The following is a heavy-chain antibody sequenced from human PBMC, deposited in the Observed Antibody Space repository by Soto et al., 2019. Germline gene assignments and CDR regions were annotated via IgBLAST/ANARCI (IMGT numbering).Heavy chain of an antibody. D-gene: IGHD6-13*01. CDR3: ARTVYNSSQQLNYYYYYGMDV. J-gene: IGHJ6*02. CDR2: INSDGSST. CDR1: GFTFSSYW. V-gene: IGHV3-74*01. Sequence: PGGSLRLSCAASGFTFSSYWMHWVRQAPGKGLVWVSRINSDGSSTSYADSVKGRFTISRDNAKNTLYLQMNSLRAEDTAVYYCARTVYNSSQQLNYYYYYGMDVWGQGTTVTVSS.